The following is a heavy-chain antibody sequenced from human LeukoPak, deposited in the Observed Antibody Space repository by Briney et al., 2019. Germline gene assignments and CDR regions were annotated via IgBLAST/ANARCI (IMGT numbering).Heavy chain of an antibody. CDR1: GFTFSSYS. V-gene: IGHV3-21*01. D-gene: IGHD3-22*01. CDR3: ARGPTMKMDV. CDR2: INSGSSHI. Sequence: PGGSLRLFCAVSGFTFSSYSMNWVRQAPGKGLEWVSSINSGSSHIYYADSVKGRFTISRDNAKNSLYLQMNSLRVEDTAVYYCARGPTMKMDVWGKGTTVTVSS. J-gene: IGHJ6*04.